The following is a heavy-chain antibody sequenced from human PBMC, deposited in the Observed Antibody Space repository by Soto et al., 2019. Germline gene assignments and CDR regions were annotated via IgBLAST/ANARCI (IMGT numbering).Heavy chain of an antibody. CDR3: APPSGY. CDR1: GYTFTSHY. D-gene: IGHD3-10*01. J-gene: IGHJ4*02. V-gene: IGHV1-46*01. Sequence: ASVKVSCKASGYTFTSHYMHWGRQAPGQGLEGRGLINPSAGRTSYAQSFQGRVTMSRDTATSTVFMDLSSLRSEDTAIYFCAPPSGYWGQGTLVTVSS. CDR2: INPSAGRT.